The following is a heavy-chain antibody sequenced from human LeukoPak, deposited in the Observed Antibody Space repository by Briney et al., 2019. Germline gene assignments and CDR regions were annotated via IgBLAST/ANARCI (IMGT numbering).Heavy chain of an antibody. CDR1: GFTFSNYA. CDR3: ARGLLETTTTYFDY. V-gene: IGHV3-30*04. CDR2: ITYDGRNK. J-gene: IGHJ4*02. D-gene: IGHD1-1*01. Sequence: GGSLRLSCAASGFTFSNYAIHWVRQAPGKGLEWVAVITYDGRNKYYADSVKGRFTISRDNSKSTLYLQINSLRAEDTAVYYCARGLLETTTTYFDYWGQGTLVTVSS.